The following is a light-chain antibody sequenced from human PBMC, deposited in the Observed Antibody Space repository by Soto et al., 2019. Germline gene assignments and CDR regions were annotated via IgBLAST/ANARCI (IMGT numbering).Light chain of an antibody. CDR1: QSVSIY. CDR3: QQRINGLT. Sequence: EIVLTQSPATLSLSPGERATLSCRASQSVSIYLAWYQQKPGQAPRLLISDASNRATGIPARFSGSGSGTDFTLTISSLEPEDFAVYYCQQRINGLTFGGGTKVEIK. V-gene: IGKV3-11*01. CDR2: DAS. J-gene: IGKJ4*01.